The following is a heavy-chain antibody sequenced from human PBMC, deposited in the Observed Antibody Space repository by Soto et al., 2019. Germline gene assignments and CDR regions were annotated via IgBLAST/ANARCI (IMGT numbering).Heavy chain of an antibody. J-gene: IGHJ5*02. Sequence: GESLKISCAASGFTFSSYWMHWVRQVPGKGLVWVSRINYDGSTTTYADSVKGRFTISRDNARNTLYLQMNSLRVEDTAVYYCARAGTGWYWFDPWGQGTLVTVSS. V-gene: IGHV3-74*01. D-gene: IGHD6-19*01. CDR2: INYDGSTT. CDR1: GFTFSSYW. CDR3: ARAGTGWYWFDP.